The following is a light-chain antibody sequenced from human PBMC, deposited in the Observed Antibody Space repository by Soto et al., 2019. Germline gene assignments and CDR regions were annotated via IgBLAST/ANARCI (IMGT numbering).Light chain of an antibody. J-gene: IGKJ1*01. CDR2: AAS. V-gene: IGKV3-20*01. Sequence: IVLTQSPGTLSLSPGERTTLSCRASQSVSSSYLAWYQQKPGQAPRLLIYAASSRATGIPDRFSGSGSGTDFTLTISRLEPEDFAVYYCQQYGSSRWTFGQGTKVDIK. CDR1: QSVSSSY. CDR3: QQYGSSRWT.